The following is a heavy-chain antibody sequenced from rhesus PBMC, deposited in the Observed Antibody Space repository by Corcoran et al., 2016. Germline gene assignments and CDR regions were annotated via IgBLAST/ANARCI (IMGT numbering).Heavy chain of an antibody. CDR3: ARHGEPMFDY. CDR1: GASLSRNW. D-gene: IGHD1-44*01. J-gene: IGHJ4*01. CDR2: INAYSERT. Sequence: QVQLQESGPGLVEPSETLSLTCTVSGASLSRNWWSWIRPPPGKGLEWIGEINAYSERTNYNPARKSRLTISKAASKNQGSLRLSFVTAADTAIYYCARHGEPMFDYWGQGVLVTVSS. V-gene: IGHV4-80*01.